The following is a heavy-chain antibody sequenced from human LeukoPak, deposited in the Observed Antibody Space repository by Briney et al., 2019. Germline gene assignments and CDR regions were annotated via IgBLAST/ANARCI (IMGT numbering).Heavy chain of an antibody. J-gene: IGHJ6*03. CDR2: MNPNSGNT. Sequence: ASVKVSCKASGYTFTSYDINWVRQATGQGLEWMGWMNPNSGNTGYAQKFQGRVTMTRNTSISTAYMELRSLRSDDTAVYYCARDLYYYYYMDVWGKGTTVTISS. CDR1: GYTFTSYD. CDR3: ARDLYYYYYMDV. V-gene: IGHV1-8*02.